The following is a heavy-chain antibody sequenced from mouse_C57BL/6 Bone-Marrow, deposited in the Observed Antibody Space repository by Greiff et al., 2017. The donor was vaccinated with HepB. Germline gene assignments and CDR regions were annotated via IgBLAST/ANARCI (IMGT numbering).Heavy chain of an antibody. V-gene: IGHV1-50*01. CDR2: IDPSDSYT. Sequence: QVQLQQPGAELVKPGASVKLSCKASGYTFTSYWMQWVKQRPGQGLEWIGEIDPSDSYTNYNQKFKGKATLTVDTSSSTAYMQLSSLTSEDSAVYYCANLYYFDYWGQGTTLTVSS. CDR1: GYTFTSYW. J-gene: IGHJ2*01. CDR3: ANLYYFDY.